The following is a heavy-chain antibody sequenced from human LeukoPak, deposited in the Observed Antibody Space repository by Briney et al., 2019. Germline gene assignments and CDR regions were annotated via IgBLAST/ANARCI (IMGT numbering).Heavy chain of an antibody. J-gene: IGHJ4*02. CDR2: IKEDGSEK. Sequence: GGSLSLSCAAPGFTFISYWRSWVGQAQGKGRGWVANIKEDGSEKYYVDSVKGRFTISRDNAENSLYLQMHSLRAEDTAVYYCATTLTVTTGFYWGQGTLVTVSS. V-gene: IGHV3-7*01. D-gene: IGHD4-17*01. CDR3: ATTLTVTTGFY. CDR1: GFTFISYW.